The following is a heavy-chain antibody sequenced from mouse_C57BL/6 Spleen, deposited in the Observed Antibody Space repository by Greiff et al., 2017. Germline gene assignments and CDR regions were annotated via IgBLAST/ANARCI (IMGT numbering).Heavy chain of an antibody. CDR1: GYTFTDYN. D-gene: IGHD1-1*01. J-gene: IGHJ2*01. CDR3: ASSSSREYYFDC. CDR2: INPNNGGT. V-gene: IGHV1-18*01. Sequence: EVQLQQSGPELVKPGASVKIPCKASGYTFTDYNMDWVKQSHGKSLEWIGDINPNNGGTIYNQKFKGKATLTVDKSSSTAYMELRSLTSEDTAVYYCASSSSREYYFDCWGQGTTLTVSS.